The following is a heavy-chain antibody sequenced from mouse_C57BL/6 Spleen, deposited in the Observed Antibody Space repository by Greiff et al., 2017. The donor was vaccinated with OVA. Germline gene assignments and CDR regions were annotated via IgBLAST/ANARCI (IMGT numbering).Heavy chain of an antibody. J-gene: IGHJ3*01. Sequence: QVQLQQPGAELVRPGSSVKLSCKASGYTFTSYWMDWVKQRPGQGLEWIGNIYPSDSETHYNQKFKDKATVTVDKSSSTAYMQLSSLTSEDSAVYDCVSESRSGYSFAYWGQGTLVTVSA. CDR1: GYTFTSYW. V-gene: IGHV1-61*01. CDR3: VSESRSGYSFAY. D-gene: IGHD3-2*02. CDR2: IYPSDSET.